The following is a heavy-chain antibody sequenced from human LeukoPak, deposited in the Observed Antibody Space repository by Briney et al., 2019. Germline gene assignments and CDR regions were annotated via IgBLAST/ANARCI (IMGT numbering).Heavy chain of an antibody. Sequence: GGSLRLSCAASGFTFDDYGMSWVRQAPGKGLEWVSAISSSGGSTYYADSVKGRFTISRDNSKNTLYLQINSLRAEDTAVYYCAKELYSSGWYYFDSWGQGTLVTVSS. V-gene: IGHV3-23*01. CDR2: ISSSGGST. CDR1: GFTFDDYG. J-gene: IGHJ4*02. D-gene: IGHD6-19*01. CDR3: AKELYSSGWYYFDS.